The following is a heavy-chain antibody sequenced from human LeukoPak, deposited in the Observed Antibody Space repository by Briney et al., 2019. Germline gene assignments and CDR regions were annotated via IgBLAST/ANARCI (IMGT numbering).Heavy chain of an antibody. CDR2: IYSGGST. CDR1: GFTVSSNY. V-gene: IGHV3-53*01. D-gene: IGHD4-17*01. Sequence: GGSLRLSCAASGFTVSSNYMSWVRQAPGKGLEWVSIIYSGGSTFYADSVKGRFTISRDNSKNTLFLQMNSLRAEDTAVYYCAKGADGDYFYYYYMDVLGKGTTVTISS. CDR3: AKGADGDYFYYYYMDV. J-gene: IGHJ6*03.